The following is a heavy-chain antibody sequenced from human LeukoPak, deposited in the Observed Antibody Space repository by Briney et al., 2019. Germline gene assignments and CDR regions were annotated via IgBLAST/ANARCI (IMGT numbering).Heavy chain of an antibody. Sequence: GGSLRLSCAASGFTFDDYGMSWVRQAPGKGLEWVSGINWNGGSTGYADSVKGRFTISRDNAKNSLYLQMNSLRAEDTALYYCARGRSGSCSDAFDIWGQGTMVTVSS. CDR2: INWNGGST. J-gene: IGHJ3*02. CDR1: GFTFDDYG. D-gene: IGHD1-26*01. V-gene: IGHV3-20*04. CDR3: ARGRSGSCSDAFDI.